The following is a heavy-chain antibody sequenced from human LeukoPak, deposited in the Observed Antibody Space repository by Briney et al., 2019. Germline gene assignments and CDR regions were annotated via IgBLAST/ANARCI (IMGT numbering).Heavy chain of an antibody. CDR2: IGTAGDT. D-gene: IGHD4-17*01. Sequence: GGSLRLSCAASGFTFSSYDMHWVRQATGKGLEWVSAIGTAGDTYYPGFVKGRFTISRENAKNSLYLQMNSLRAEDTAVYYCARDPSYGLLYYFDYWGQGTLVTVSS. CDR3: ARDPSYGLLYYFDY. CDR1: GFTFSSYD. V-gene: IGHV3-13*01. J-gene: IGHJ4*02.